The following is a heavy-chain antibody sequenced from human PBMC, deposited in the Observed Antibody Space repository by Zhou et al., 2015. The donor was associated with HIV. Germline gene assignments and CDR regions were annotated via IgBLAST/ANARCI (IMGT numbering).Heavy chain of an antibody. J-gene: IGHJ6*03. Sequence: EVQLVESGGGLVQPGGSLRLSCVGSGFTFRSYWMSWVRQVSGKGLEWVANIKQEGTETYYMDSVMGRFTISRDNAKNSVYLQMNSLRAEDTAVYYCARGRSARGWNYYMDVWGKGTTVTVSS. CDR1: GFTFRSYW. CDR2: IKQEGTET. V-gene: IGHV3-7*01. D-gene: IGHD6-19*01. CDR3: ARGRSARGWNYYMDV.